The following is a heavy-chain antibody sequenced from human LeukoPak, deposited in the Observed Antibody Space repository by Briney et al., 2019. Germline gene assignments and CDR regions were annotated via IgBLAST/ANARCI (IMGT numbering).Heavy chain of an antibody. CDR1: GYTFTGYY. V-gene: IGHV1-2*02. CDR3: ARLYTVTNDAFDI. J-gene: IGHJ3*02. Sequence: GASVKVSCKASGYTFTGYYMHWVRQAPGQGLEWMGWINPNSGGTNYAQKFQGRVTMTRDTSISTAYMELSRLRSDDTAVYYCARLYTVTNDAFDIWGQGTMVTVSS. D-gene: IGHD4-17*01. CDR2: INPNSGGT.